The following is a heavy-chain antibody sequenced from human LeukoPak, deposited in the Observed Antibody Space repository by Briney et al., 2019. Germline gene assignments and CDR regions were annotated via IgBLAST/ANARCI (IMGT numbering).Heavy chain of an antibody. D-gene: IGHD6-13*01. CDR1: GFIFSSYE. CDR3: ATDRGAAPFDY. Sequence: GGSLRLSCEASGFIFSSYEMNWVRQAPGKGLEWVSYISTTGTTIYYSDSVRGRFTISRDNARNSLFLQMSSLRAEDTAVYYCATDRGAAPFDYWGQGTLVTVSS. V-gene: IGHV3-48*03. J-gene: IGHJ4*02. CDR2: ISTTGTTI.